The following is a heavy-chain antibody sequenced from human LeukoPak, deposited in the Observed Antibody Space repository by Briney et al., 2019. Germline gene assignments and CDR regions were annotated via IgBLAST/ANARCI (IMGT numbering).Heavy chain of an antibody. D-gene: IGHD3-3*01. CDR3: ASSPVLRFLEWYKYYFDY. V-gene: IGHV1-69*13. Sequence: SVKVSCKASGGTFSSYAISWVRQAPGQGLEWMGGIIPIFGTANYAQKFQGRVTITADESTSTAYMELSSLRSEGTAVYYCASSPVLRFLEWYKYYFDYWGQGTLVTVSS. J-gene: IGHJ4*02. CDR1: GGTFSSYA. CDR2: IIPIFGTA.